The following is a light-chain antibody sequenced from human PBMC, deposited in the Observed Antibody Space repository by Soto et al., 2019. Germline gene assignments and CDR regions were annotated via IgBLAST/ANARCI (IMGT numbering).Light chain of an antibody. CDR2: EDN. CDR3: QSYDSSNQGV. J-gene: IGLJ3*02. Sequence: NFMLTQPHSVSASPGKTVTISCTRSSGSIASNYVQWYQQRPGSSPTTVIYEDNQRPSGVPDRFSGSIDSSSNSASLTISGLKTEAEADYYCQSYDSSNQGVFGGGTKLTVL. V-gene: IGLV6-57*01. CDR1: SGSIASNY.